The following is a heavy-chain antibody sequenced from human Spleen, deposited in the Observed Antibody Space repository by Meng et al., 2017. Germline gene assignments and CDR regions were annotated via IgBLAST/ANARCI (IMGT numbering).Heavy chain of an antibody. V-gene: IGHV4-4*07. D-gene: IGHD4-17*01. Sequence: QVQLHQGGAGLLKPSDTLSLTCSVSGDSISNYYWNWLRQPAGKRLEWIGRTYVGGSTDYNPSLRSRVTVSVDTSKNQISLRLASVTAADTAVYFCARGSAGDYYFDSWGQGTLVTVSS. CDR1: GDSISNYY. CDR2: TYVGGST. J-gene: IGHJ4*02. CDR3: ARGSAGDYYFDS.